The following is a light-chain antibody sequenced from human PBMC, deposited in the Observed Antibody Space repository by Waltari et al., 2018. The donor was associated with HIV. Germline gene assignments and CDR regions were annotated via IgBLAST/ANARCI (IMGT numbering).Light chain of an antibody. J-gene: IGKJ2*01. V-gene: IGKV1-5*03. CDR2: KTS. Sequence: DVPMTQSPSTLSASVGDRVSITCRASQIIDYWLAWYQQKPGHPPKLLIYKTSYLESGVPTRFSGSGSGADFTLTIDGLQPEDFATYYCQQYNSHSYTFGQGTKLDIK. CDR3: QQYNSHSYT. CDR1: QIIDYW.